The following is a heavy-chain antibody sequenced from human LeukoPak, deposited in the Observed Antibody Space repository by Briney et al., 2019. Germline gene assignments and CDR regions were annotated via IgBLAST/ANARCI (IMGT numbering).Heavy chain of an antibody. CDR1: GFTVRGNY. Sequence: GGSLRLSCATSGFTVRGNYMSWVRQAPGKGLECVSFVYSDGSTTYADSVKGRFAISRDNFKNTLYLQMNSLRAEDTAIYYCARAGTYGSYDAFDIWGLGTMVTVSS. CDR3: ARAGTYGSYDAFDI. V-gene: IGHV3-53*01. D-gene: IGHD3-10*01. J-gene: IGHJ3*02. CDR2: VYSDGST.